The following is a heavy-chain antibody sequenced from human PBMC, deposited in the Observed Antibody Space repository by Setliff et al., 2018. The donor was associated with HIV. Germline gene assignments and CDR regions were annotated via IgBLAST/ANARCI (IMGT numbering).Heavy chain of an antibody. CDR2: ASYSGST. CDR3: AREVAAMVIYYFDY. V-gene: IGHV4-59*02. Sequence: PSETLSLTCTVSGDSVSRYYWSWIRQSPGKGLEWIGYASYSGSTNYNPSLKSRVTISVDKSKNQFSLKLSSVTAADTAVYYCAREVAAMVIYYFDYWGQGTLVTVSS. CDR1: GDSVSRYY. J-gene: IGHJ4*02. D-gene: IGHD5-18*01.